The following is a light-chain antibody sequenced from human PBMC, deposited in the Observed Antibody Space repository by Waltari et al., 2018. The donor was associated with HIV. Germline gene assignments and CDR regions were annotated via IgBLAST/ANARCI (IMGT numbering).Light chain of an antibody. V-gene: IGLV2-14*01. Sequence: QSALTQPASVSGSPEQSITIYCTGTSSDIGPFNSVSWYQQHPGKAPNLMIYERSNRPSGVSNRFAASKSGNTASLTISGLHTEDEADYYCGSYSSITTPWVFGGGTKLTVL. J-gene: IGLJ3*02. CDR1: SSDIGPFNS. CDR3: GSYSSITTPWV. CDR2: ERS.